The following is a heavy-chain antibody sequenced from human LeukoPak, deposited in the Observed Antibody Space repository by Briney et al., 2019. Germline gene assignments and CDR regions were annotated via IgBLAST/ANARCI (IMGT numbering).Heavy chain of an antibody. J-gene: IGHJ5*02. Sequence: SETLSLTCTVSGDSISSYYWNWIRQPPGKGLEWIGYIYYSGNTNYNPSLKSRVTMSVDTSKNQFSLKLSSVTAADTAVYYCARAGAYCGGDCYSAWGQGTLVTVSS. CDR2: IYYSGNT. CDR3: ARAGAYCGGDCYSA. V-gene: IGHV4-59*01. CDR1: GDSISSYY. D-gene: IGHD2-21*02.